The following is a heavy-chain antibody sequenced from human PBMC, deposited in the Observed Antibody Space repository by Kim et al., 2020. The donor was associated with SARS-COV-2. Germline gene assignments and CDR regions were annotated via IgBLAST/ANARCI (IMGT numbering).Heavy chain of an antibody. Sequence: SVKVSCKASGGTFSSYAISWVRQAPGQGLEWMGRIIPILGIANYAQKFQGRVTITADKSTSTAYMELSSLRSEDTAVYYCARDLSYCSSTSCRVNWFDPWGQGTLVTVSS. CDR3: ARDLSYCSSTSCRVNWFDP. CDR1: GGTFSSYA. V-gene: IGHV1-69*04. CDR2: IIPILGIA. J-gene: IGHJ5*02. D-gene: IGHD2-2*01.